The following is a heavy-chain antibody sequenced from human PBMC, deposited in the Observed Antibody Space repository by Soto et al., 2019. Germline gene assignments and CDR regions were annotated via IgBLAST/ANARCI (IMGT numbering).Heavy chain of an antibody. J-gene: IGHJ6*02. V-gene: IGHV3-7*01. Sequence: GSLRLSCAASGFTFSSYWMSWVRQAPGKGLEWVANIKQDGSEKYYVDSVKGRFTISRDNAKNSLYLQMNSLRAEDTAVYYCAKRTYYDFWSGPCYYGMDVWGQGTTVTVSS. CDR2: IKQDGSEK. D-gene: IGHD3-3*01. CDR3: AKRTYYDFWSGPCYYGMDV. CDR1: GFTFSSYW.